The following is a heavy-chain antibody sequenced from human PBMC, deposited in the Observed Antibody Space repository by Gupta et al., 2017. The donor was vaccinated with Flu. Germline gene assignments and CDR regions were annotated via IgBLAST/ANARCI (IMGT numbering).Heavy chain of an antibody. J-gene: IGHJ6*02. Sequence: QGQLVESGGGVVQPGRSLRLSCAASGFTFSSYGMHWVRQAPGKGLEWVAVIWYDGSNKYYADSVKGRFTISRDNSKNTLYLQMNSLRAEDTAVYYCAAELLQIYGMDVWGQGTTVTVSS. D-gene: IGHD5-12*01. CDR1: GFTFSSYG. CDR3: AAELLQIYGMDV. V-gene: IGHV3-33*01. CDR2: IWYDGSNK.